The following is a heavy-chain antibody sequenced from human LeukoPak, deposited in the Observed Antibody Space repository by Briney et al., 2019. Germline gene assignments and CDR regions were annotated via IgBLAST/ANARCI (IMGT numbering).Heavy chain of an antibody. Sequence: GGSLRLSCAASGFTLSSYAMTWVRQAPGRGLEWVSSVDGGGGGTYYADSVKGRFTISRDNSKDTLYLQMNGLRAEDTAVYYCTTGNWGPYWGQGTLVTVSS. V-gene: IGHV3-23*01. CDR2: VDGGGGGT. J-gene: IGHJ4*02. D-gene: IGHD7-27*01. CDR3: TTGNWGPY. CDR1: GFTLSSYA.